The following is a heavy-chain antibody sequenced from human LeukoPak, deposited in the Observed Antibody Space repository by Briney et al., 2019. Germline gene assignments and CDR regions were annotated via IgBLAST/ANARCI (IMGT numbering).Heavy chain of an antibody. CDR3: ARVVSSLSIAAPY. V-gene: IGHV7-4-1*02. CDR1: AYTFISNA. J-gene: IGHJ4*02. D-gene: IGHD6-6*01. Sequence: ASVKVSCKASAYTFISNAMNWVRQPPEQWIEWIGWINTNTGKPTYDQGFTGRFVFSVDTSVSTAYLQITSLKAEDTAVYYCARVVSSLSIAAPYWGQETLLTVSP. CDR2: INTNTGKP.